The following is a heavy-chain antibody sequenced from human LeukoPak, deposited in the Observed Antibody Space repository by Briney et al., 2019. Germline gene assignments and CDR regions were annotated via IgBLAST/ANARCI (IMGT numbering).Heavy chain of an antibody. Sequence: SETLSLTCTVSGGSISSSSYYWSWIRQPPGKGLEWIGYIYYSGSTNYNPSLKSRVTISVDTSKNQFSLKLSSVTAADTAVYYCARAGYSSGWYNYYYYMDVWGKGTTVTVSS. J-gene: IGHJ6*03. CDR1: GGSISSSSYY. CDR2: IYYSGST. CDR3: ARAGYSSGWYNYYYYMDV. V-gene: IGHV4-61*01. D-gene: IGHD6-19*01.